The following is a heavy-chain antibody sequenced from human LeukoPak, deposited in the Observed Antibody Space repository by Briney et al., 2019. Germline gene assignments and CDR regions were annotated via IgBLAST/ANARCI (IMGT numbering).Heavy chain of an antibody. CDR3: AKDIANYDSSGYYHGSFDY. CDR2: IKQDGSEK. V-gene: IGHV3-7*03. Sequence: PGGSLRLSCAASGFTFSSYWMSWVRQAPGKGLEWVANIKQDGSEKYYVDSVKGRFTISRDNAKNSLYLQMNSLRAEDTALYYCAKDIANYDSSGYYHGSFDYWGQGTLVTVSS. CDR1: GFTFSSYW. J-gene: IGHJ4*02. D-gene: IGHD3-22*01.